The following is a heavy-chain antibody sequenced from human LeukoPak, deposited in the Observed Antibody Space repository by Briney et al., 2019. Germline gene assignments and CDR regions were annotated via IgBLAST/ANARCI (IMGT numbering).Heavy chain of an antibody. CDR3: AKDIGRPGYYYYYGMDV. D-gene: IGHD6-6*01. CDR1: GFTFDDYA. V-gene: IGHV3-9*01. CDR2: ISWNSGSI. J-gene: IGHJ6*02. Sequence: GGSLRLSCAASGFTFDDYAMHWVRQAPGKGLEWVSGISWNSGSIGYADSVKGRFTIPRDNAKNSLYLQMNSLRAEDTALYYCAKDIGRPGYYYYYGMDVWGQGTTVTVSS.